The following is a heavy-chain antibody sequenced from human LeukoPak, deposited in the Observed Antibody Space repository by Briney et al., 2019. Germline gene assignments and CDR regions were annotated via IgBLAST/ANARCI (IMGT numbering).Heavy chain of an antibody. CDR3: AKSVYYDILTGLR. CDR2: IYSGGST. CDR1: GFTVSSNY. D-gene: IGHD3-9*01. Sequence: GGSLRLSCAASGFTVSSNYMSWVRQAPGKGLEWVSVIYSGGSTYYADSVKGRFTISRDNSKNTLYLQMNSLRAEDTAVYYCAKSVYYDILTGLRWGQGTLVTASS. V-gene: IGHV3-53*01. J-gene: IGHJ4*02.